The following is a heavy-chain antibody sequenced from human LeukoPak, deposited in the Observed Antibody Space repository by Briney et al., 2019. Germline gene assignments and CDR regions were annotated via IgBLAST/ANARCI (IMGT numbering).Heavy chain of an antibody. CDR2: IYPSGSTIYPSGTT. Sequence: PSETLSLTCTVSGGSISSSSYYWGWIRQPAGKGLEWIGRIYPSGSTIYPSGTTHYNPSLKSRVTISVDTSKNQFSLKVDSVTAADAAVYFCARGTGTTNFDYWGQGTLVTVSS. CDR3: ARGTGTTNFDY. CDR1: GGSISSSSYY. J-gene: IGHJ4*02. V-gene: IGHV4-61*02. D-gene: IGHD1-1*01.